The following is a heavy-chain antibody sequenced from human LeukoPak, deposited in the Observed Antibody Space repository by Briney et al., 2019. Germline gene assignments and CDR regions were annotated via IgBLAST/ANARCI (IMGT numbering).Heavy chain of an antibody. J-gene: IGHJ4*02. CDR2: INQDGSEK. V-gene: IGHV3-7*01. CDR3: AREKGIAARPGDY. Sequence: GGSLKLSCAASGFTFSSYWMTWVRQAPGEGLEWVANINQDGSEKFYVDSVKGRFTISRDNAKNSLYLQMNSLRAEDTAVYYCAREKGIAARPGDYWGQGTLVTVSS. CDR1: GFTFSSYW. D-gene: IGHD6-6*01.